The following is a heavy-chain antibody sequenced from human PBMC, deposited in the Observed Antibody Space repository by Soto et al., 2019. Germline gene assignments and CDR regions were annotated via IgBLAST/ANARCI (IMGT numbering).Heavy chain of an antibody. CDR3: AKDMGTPPSYGMDV. Sequence: GGSLRLSCAASGFTFDDYTMHWVRQAPGKGLEWVSLISWDGGSTYYADSVKGRFTISRDNSKNSLYLQMNSLRTEDTALYYCAKDMGTPPSYGMDVWGQGTTVTV. J-gene: IGHJ6*02. CDR1: GFTFDDYT. CDR2: ISWDGGST. V-gene: IGHV3-43*01. D-gene: IGHD1-1*01.